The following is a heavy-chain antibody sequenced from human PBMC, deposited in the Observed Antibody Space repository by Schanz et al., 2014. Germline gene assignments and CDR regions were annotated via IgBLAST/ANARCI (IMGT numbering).Heavy chain of an antibody. Sequence: EVQLLESGGGLVQPGRSLRLSCAASGFTFSTYAMSWVRQAPGKGLEWVSALSGSGGSKYYADSVKGRFTISRDNSENTLYLQMNSLSADDTAVFYCAKGMGYCSGGACYDYYYYGLDVWGQGTTVTVSS. CDR3: AKGMGYCSGGACYDYYYYGLDV. V-gene: IGHV3-23*01. CDR2: LSGSGGSK. CDR1: GFTFSTYA. J-gene: IGHJ6*02. D-gene: IGHD2-15*01.